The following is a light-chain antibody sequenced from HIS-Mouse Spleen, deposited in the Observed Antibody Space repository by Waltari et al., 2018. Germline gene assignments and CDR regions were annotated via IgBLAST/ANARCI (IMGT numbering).Light chain of an antibody. CDR1: SSYVGSYTL. V-gene: IGLV2-23*01. CDR3: CSYAGSSTWV. Sequence: QSALTQPASVSGSPGQSIPISCTGTSSYVGSYTLVPWYQQPPGKAPKLMIYEGSKRPSGVSNRFSGSKSGNTASLTISGLQAEDEADYYCCSYAGSSTWVFGGGTKLTVL. CDR2: EGS. J-gene: IGLJ3*02.